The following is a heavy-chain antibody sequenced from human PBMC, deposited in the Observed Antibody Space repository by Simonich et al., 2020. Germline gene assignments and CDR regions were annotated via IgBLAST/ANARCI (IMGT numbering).Heavy chain of an antibody. D-gene: IGHD6-13*01. J-gene: IGHJ6*03. CDR3: ARGRIAAAGTYYYYYMDV. CDR1: GYTFTGYY. CDR2: CKPHSGGK. Sequence: QVQLVQSGAEVKKPGASVKVSCKASGYTFTGYYMHWVRQAPGQGLEGRGRCKPHSGGKNYSPKFQGRVTMTRDTSISTAYMELSRLRSDDTAVYYCARGRIAAAGTYYYYYMDVWGKGTTVTVSS. V-gene: IGHV1-2*02.